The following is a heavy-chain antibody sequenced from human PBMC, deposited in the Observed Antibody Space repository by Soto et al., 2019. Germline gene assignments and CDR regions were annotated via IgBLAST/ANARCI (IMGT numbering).Heavy chain of an antibody. D-gene: IGHD6-13*01. J-gene: IGHJ6*04. CDR1: GFTFSSYS. CDR3: ARPSIAAAGMDV. CDR2: ISSSSSYI. Sequence: GGSLRLSCAASGFTFSSYSMNWVRQAPGKGLEWVSSISSSSSYIYYADSVKGRFTIFRDNAKNSLYLQMNSLRAEDTAVYYCARPSIAAAGMDVWGKGTTVTVSS. V-gene: IGHV3-21*01.